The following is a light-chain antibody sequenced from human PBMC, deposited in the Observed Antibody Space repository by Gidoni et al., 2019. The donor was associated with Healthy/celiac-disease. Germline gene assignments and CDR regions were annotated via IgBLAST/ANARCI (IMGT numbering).Light chain of an antibody. V-gene: IGKV3-11*01. Sequence: EIVLTQSPATLSLSQVERATLSCRASQSVSSYLAWYQQKPGQAPRLLIYDASNRATGIPARFSVSGSGTDFTLTISSLEPEDFAVYYCQQRSNWPLTFGPGTKVDIK. CDR1: QSVSSY. J-gene: IGKJ3*01. CDR2: DAS. CDR3: QQRSNWPLT.